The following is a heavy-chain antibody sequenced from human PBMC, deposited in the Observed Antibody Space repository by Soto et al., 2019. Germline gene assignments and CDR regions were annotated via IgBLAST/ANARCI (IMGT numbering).Heavy chain of an antibody. Sequence: ASVKVSCKASGYTFTSYYLHWVRQAPGQGLEWMGVINPSGGSTTYAQKFQDRVIMTRDTSTSTVYMELSSLGSEDTAVYYCARTGSGSAYSYYYGMDVWGQGTTVTVSS. CDR2: INPSGGST. J-gene: IGHJ6*02. CDR3: ARTGSGSAYSYYYGMDV. D-gene: IGHD2-15*01. V-gene: IGHV1-46*01. CDR1: GYTFTSYY.